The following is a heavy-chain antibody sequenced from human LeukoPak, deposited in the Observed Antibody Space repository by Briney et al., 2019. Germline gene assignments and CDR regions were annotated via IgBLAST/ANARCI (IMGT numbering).Heavy chain of an antibody. CDR3: AKDRQGSQSSGEDY. J-gene: IGHJ4*02. D-gene: IGHD7-27*01. Sequence: GRSLRLSCGTSGFTFSSYGMDWVRQAPGKGLEWVAVIGFDGSNKYYADSVKGRFTISRDNSKNTLYLQMNSLRAEDTAVYYCAKDRQGSQSSGEDYWGQGTLVTVSS. CDR1: GFTFSSYG. CDR2: IGFDGSNK. V-gene: IGHV3-33*06.